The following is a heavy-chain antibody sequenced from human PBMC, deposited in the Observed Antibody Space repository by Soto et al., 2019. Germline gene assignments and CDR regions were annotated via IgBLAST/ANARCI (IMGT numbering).Heavy chain of an antibody. D-gene: IGHD2-8*01. Sequence: EVQLVQSGGGLVQPGGSLRLSCEASGFTFSHYWMSWVRQAPGKGLEWVAFIDHGGLETHYADSVKGRLTLSRDNAKNTVLLEMRSLRGEDTAMYYCARTILIRDVDNWGQGTPVTVSS. CDR1: GFTFSHYW. CDR3: ARTILIRDVDN. J-gene: IGHJ4*02. CDR2: IDHGGLET. V-gene: IGHV3-7*03.